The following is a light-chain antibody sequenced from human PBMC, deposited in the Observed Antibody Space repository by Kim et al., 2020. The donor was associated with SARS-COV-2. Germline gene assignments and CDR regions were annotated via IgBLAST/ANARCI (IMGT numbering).Light chain of an antibody. CDR2: DAS. CDR3: QQYGYFPIT. V-gene: IGKV3-20*01. Sequence: MSPGERGALSCRASQGVTTYLAWYQQRPGQAPRLLIYDASSRATTIPDRFSGSGSGTDFTLTISRLEPEDFAVYFCQQYGYFPITFGQGTRLEIK. J-gene: IGKJ5*01. CDR1: QGVTTY.